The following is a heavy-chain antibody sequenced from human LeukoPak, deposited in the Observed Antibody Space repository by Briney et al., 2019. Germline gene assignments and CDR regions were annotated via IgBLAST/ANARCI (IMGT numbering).Heavy chain of an antibody. CDR3: AREGMVRGGHCDY. J-gene: IGHJ4*02. CDR1: GFSFSNYA. D-gene: IGHD3-10*01. Sequence: PGGSLRLSCAASGFSFSNYAMHWVRQAPGKGLEYVSTVSSNGGSTYYADSVKGKFTISRDNSKNTLYLQMNSLRAEDTAVYYCAREGMVRGGHCDYWGQGTLVTVSS. CDR2: VSSNGGST. V-gene: IGHV3-64*02.